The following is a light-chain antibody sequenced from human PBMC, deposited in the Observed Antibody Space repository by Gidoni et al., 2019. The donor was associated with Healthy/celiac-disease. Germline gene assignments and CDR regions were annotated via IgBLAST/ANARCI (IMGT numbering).Light chain of an antibody. Sequence: DIQMTQSPSSLSAPVGDRVTITCRASQSISRYLNWYQQKPGKAPKLLIYAASSLQSGVPSRFSGSGSGTDFTLTISSLQPEDFATYYCQQSYSTPPYTFGQGTKLEIK. V-gene: IGKV1-39*01. CDR3: QQSYSTPPYT. CDR2: AAS. J-gene: IGKJ2*01. CDR1: QSISRY.